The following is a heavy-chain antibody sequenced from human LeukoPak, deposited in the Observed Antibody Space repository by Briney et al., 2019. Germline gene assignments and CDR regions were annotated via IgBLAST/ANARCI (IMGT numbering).Heavy chain of an antibody. CDR1: GGSISSGGYS. CDR2: IYHSGST. J-gene: IGHJ4*02. CDR3: ARGNYGPFDY. V-gene: IGHV4-30-2*01. D-gene: IGHD4-11*01. Sequence: APQTLSLTCAVSGGSISSGGYSWSWIRQPPGKGLEWIGYIYHSGSTYYNPSLKSRVTMSVDRSKNQFSLKLSSVTAADTAVYYCARGNYGPFDYWGQGTLVTVSS.